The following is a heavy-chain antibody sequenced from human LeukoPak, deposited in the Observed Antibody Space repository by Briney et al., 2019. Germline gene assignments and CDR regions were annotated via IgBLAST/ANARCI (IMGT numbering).Heavy chain of an antibody. CDR1: GFIFSNFV. V-gene: IGHV3-74*01. Sequence: GGSLRPSCSASGFIFSNFVMHWVRQAPGKGLVWVARIPSDDNPTNYADSVQGRFTISRDNAKNTLYLHMNDLRVEDTAVYFCARDHYFKIDYWGQGTPVTVSS. J-gene: IGHJ4*02. CDR2: IPSDDNPT. CDR3: ARDHYFKIDY. D-gene: IGHD3-10*01.